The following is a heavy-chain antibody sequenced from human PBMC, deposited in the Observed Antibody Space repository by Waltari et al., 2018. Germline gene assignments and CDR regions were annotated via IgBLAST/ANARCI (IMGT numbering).Heavy chain of an antibody. CDR1: GGTFTSYS. J-gene: IGHJ6*02. V-gene: IGHV1-69*12. Sequence: QVQLVQSGAEVKKPGSSVQVSCTASGGTFTSYSITWVRQAPGQGLEWMGGIIPMFGTANYAQKFQGRVTITADESTGTAYMELSSLRSEDTAVYYCARGLYGDYVEEHYYYAMDVWGQGTTVTVSS. D-gene: IGHD4-17*01. CDR2: IIPMFGTA. CDR3: ARGLYGDYVEEHYYYAMDV.